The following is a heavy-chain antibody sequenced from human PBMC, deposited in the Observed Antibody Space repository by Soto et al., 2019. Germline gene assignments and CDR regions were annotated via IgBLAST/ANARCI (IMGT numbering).Heavy chain of an antibody. Sequence: PSETLSLTCTVSGGSISGYYWSWFRQPPGKGLEWIGYIHYSGTINYNPSLKSRLIISVDTSENQFSLKLSSVSAADTAVYYCARQPTNTAAFDIWGQGTMVTVS. D-gene: IGHD4-17*01. CDR2: IHYSGTI. V-gene: IGHV4-59*08. CDR1: GGSISGYY. CDR3: ARQPTNTAAFDI. J-gene: IGHJ3*02.